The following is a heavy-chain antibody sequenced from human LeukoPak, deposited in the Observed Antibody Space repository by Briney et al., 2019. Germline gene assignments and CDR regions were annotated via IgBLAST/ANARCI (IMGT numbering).Heavy chain of an antibody. J-gene: IGHJ5*02. D-gene: IGHD3-10*01. CDR2: IYHSGRS. CDR3: ARVNRFGGGSLSSWFDP. CDR1: GYSITSGYY. Sequence: SETLSLTCTVSGYSITSGYYWGWIRQSPGKGLEWIGSIYHSGRSYYNPSLKSRVTISLDTSKNQFSLKLSSVTAADTAVYYCARVNRFGGGSLSSWFDPWGQGTLVTVSS. V-gene: IGHV4-38-2*02.